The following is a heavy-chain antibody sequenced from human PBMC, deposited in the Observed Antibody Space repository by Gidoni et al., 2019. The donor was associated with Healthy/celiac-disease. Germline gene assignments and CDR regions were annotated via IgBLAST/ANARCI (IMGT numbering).Heavy chain of an antibody. V-gene: IGHV1-18*04. D-gene: IGHD2-2*01. J-gene: IGHJ3*02. Sequence: QVQLVQSGAEVKQPGASVKVSCKASGYTFINYGINWVRQAPGQGLEWMGWISAYNGNTNYAQKLQGRVTMTTDTSTSTAYMELRSLRSDDTAVYFCARDGEYCSSTRCYSAFDIWGQGTMVTVSS. CDR3: ARDGEYCSSTRCYSAFDI. CDR1: GYTFINYG. CDR2: ISAYNGNT.